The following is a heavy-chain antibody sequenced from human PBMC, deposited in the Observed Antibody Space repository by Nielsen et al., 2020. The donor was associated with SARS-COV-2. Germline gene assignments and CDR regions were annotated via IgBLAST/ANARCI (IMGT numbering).Heavy chain of an antibody. D-gene: IGHD4-17*01. Sequence: GESLKISCAASGFTVSRNYMSWVRQAPGKGLAWASVIHEDGSSYYADSVEGRFTISRDNSKNILDLHMNSLRAEDTAVYYCVRDKDSTTENLRMDVWGQGTTVTVSS. V-gene: IGHV3-53*01. J-gene: IGHJ6*02. CDR1: GFTVSRNY. CDR3: VRDKDSTTENLRMDV. CDR2: IHEDGSS.